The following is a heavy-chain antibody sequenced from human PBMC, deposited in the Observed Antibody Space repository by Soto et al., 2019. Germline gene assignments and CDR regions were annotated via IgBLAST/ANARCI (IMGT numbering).Heavy chain of an antibody. J-gene: IGHJ5*02. CDR2: ISYTGNT. D-gene: IGHD6-13*01. CDR3: ARHFNIAAPSAS. CDR1: GGSISSYY. Sequence: SETLSLTCTVSGGSISSYYWSWIRQPPGKGLEWIGYISYTGNTNSNPSLKSRVSISVDTSKNQFSLKLSSVTAADTAVYYCARHFNIAAPSASWGQGTPVPVSS. V-gene: IGHV4-59*01.